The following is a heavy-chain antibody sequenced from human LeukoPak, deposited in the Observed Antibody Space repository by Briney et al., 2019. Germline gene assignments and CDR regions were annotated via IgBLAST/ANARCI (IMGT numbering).Heavy chain of an antibody. Sequence: GASVKVSCKASGYTFTSYDINWVRQAPGQGLEWMGWINPNSGGTNYAQKFQGRVTMTRDTSISTAYMELSRLRSDDTAVYYCARGMGATILTHYYMDVWGKGTTVTISS. CDR3: ARGMGATILTHYYMDV. J-gene: IGHJ6*03. V-gene: IGHV1-2*02. CDR1: GYTFTSYD. D-gene: IGHD1-26*01. CDR2: INPNSGGT.